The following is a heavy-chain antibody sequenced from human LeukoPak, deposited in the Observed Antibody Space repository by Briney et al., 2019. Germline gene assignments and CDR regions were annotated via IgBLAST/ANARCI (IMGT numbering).Heavy chain of an antibody. Sequence: SETLSLTCSVSGASTTSYYWNWIRQAPGKGLEWIGYIYSDGTTSYSPSLRSRDTISIDTSRNQFSLKLSSVTAADAAVYYCARDTRSYDTSGYYYFDYWGQGALVTVSS. CDR2: IYSDGTT. J-gene: IGHJ4*02. CDR3: ARDTRSYDTSGYYYFDY. D-gene: IGHD3-22*01. V-gene: IGHV4-59*01. CDR1: GASTTSYY.